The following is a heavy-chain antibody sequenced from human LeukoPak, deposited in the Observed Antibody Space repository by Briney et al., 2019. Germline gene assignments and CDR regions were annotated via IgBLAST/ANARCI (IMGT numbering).Heavy chain of an antibody. CDR2: ISSSSSYI. CDR1: GFTFSSYS. Sequence: GTSLRLSCAASGFTFSSYSMNWVRQAPGKGLEWVSSISSSSSYIYYADSVKGRFTISRDNAKNSLYLQMNSLRAEDTAVYYCARDALAAAGYFDYWGQGNLVTVSS. V-gene: IGHV3-21*01. CDR3: ARDALAAAGYFDY. D-gene: IGHD6-13*01. J-gene: IGHJ4*02.